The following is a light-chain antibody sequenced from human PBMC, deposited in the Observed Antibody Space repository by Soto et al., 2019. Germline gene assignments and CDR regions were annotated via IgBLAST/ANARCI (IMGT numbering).Light chain of an antibody. J-gene: IGLJ2*01. Sequence: QSVLTQPASVSGSPGQSITIAFTGTSSNVGGYNYVSWYQQHPGKPPKLMIYEVSNRPSGVSNRFSGSNSGNTASLTISGLQAEDAADYYCSSYTSSSTVVFGGGTKLTV. V-gene: IGLV2-14*01. CDR3: SSYTSSSTVV. CDR2: EVS. CDR1: SSNVGGYNY.